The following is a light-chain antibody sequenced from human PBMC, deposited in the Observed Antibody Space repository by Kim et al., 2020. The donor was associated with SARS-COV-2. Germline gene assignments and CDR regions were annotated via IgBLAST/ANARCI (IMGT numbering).Light chain of an antibody. CDR3: AAWDDSLSGWV. CDR1: SSNIGSNY. Sequence: QSVLTQPPSASGTPGQRVTISCSGSSSNIGSNYVYWYQQLPGTAPKLLIYRNNQRPSGVPDRFSGSKSVTSASLAISGLRSEDEADYYCAAWDDSLSGWVFGGGTQLTVL. J-gene: IGLJ3*02. V-gene: IGLV1-47*01. CDR2: RNN.